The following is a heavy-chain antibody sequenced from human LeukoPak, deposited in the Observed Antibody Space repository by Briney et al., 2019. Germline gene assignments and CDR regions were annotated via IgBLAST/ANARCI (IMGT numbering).Heavy chain of an antibody. V-gene: IGHV3-23*01. J-gene: IGHJ4*02. CDR1: GFSFSRYA. CDR2: ISASGGTT. Sequence: GGSLRLSCIVSGFSFSRYALSWVRQAPGKGLEWISSISASGGTTYYADSVEGHFTISRDNSKNTVYLQLSNLRAEDTALYYCAKTYFYGAGLKYFDYWGQGTLVTVSS. D-gene: IGHD3-10*01. CDR3: AKTYFYGAGLKYFDY.